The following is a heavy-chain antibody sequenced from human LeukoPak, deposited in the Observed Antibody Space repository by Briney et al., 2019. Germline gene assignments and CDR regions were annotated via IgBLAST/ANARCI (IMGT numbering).Heavy chain of an antibody. CDR3: AREIYCSSTSCYMGGDWFDP. J-gene: IGHJ5*02. V-gene: IGHV1-8*01. Sequence: ASVKVSCKASGYTFTTYDMTWVRQATGQGLEWMGWMNPDSGDTGYAQKFQGRVTMTRNTAINTAYMELSSLGSEDTAIYYCAREIYCSSTSCYMGGDWFDPWGQGTLVTVSS. CDR1: GYTFTTYD. D-gene: IGHD2-2*02. CDR2: MNPDSGDT.